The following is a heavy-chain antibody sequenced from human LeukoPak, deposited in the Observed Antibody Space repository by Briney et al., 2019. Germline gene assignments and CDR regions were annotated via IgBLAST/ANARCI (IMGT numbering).Heavy chain of an antibody. CDR3: ASYGPHDSSGYFRY. V-gene: IGHV4-59*08. D-gene: IGHD3-22*01. J-gene: IGHJ4*02. CDR1: GGSISSYY. Sequence: SSETLSLTCTVSGGSISSYYWSWIRQPPGKGLEWIGYIYYSGSTNYNPSPKSRVTISVDTSKNQFSLKLSSVTAADTAVYYCASYGPHDSSGYFRYWGQGTLVTVSS. CDR2: IYYSGST.